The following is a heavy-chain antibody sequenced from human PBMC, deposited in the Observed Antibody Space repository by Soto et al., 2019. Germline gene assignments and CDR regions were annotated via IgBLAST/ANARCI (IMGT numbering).Heavy chain of an antibody. CDR2: IKQDGSEK. CDR3: ARDKRDYDFWSGPSCMDV. CDR1: GFTFSSYW. Sequence: PGGSLRLSCAASGFTFSSYWMSWVRQAPGKGLEWVANIKQDGSEKYYVDSVKGRFTISRDNAKNSLYLQMNSLRAEDTAVYYCARDKRDYDFWSGPSCMDVWGQGTTVTVSS. D-gene: IGHD3-3*01. V-gene: IGHV3-7*01. J-gene: IGHJ6*02.